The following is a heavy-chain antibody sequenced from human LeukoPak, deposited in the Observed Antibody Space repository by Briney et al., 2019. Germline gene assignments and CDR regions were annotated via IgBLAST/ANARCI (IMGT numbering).Heavy chain of an antibody. CDR3: VRGGQLWSLGYFDY. D-gene: IGHD5-18*01. CDR2: ISSDGSRV. J-gene: IGHJ4*02. CDR1: GFTFSDYW. V-gene: IGHV3-74*01. Sequence: GGSLALSCAASGFTFSDYWMHWVRQAPGKGLVWVSRISSDGSRVTYADSVKGRFTISRDNAKNTLYLQMNSLRAEDTAVYYCVRGGQLWSLGYFDYWGQGTLVTVSS.